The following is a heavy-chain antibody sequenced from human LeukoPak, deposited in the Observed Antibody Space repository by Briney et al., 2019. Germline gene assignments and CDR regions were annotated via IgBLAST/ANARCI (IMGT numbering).Heavy chain of an antibody. J-gene: IGHJ4*02. CDR3: ARDEVVVTAILDY. CDR1: GFTFSSYS. V-gene: IGHV3-21*01. CDR2: ISSSSSYI. Sequence: GGSLRLSCAASGFTFSSYSMNWVRQAPGKGLEWVSSISSSSSYIYYADSVKGRFTISRDNAKNSLYLQVNSLRAEDTAVYYRARDEVVVTAILDYWGQGTLVTVSS. D-gene: IGHD2-21*02.